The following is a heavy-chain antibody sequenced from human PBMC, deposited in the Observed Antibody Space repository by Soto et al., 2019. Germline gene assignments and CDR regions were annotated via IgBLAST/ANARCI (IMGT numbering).Heavy chain of an antibody. CDR1: GFTFGSYG. CDR2: IWYDGSNK. J-gene: IGHJ4*02. Sequence: QVQLVESGGGVVQPGRSLRLSCAASGFTFGSYGMHWVRQAPGKGLEWVAVIWYDGSNKYYADSVKGRFTISRDNSKNTLYLQMNSLRAEDTAVYYCAREVNYYGSGSYYNDYWGQGTLVTVSS. V-gene: IGHV3-33*01. D-gene: IGHD3-10*01. CDR3: AREVNYYGSGSYYNDY.